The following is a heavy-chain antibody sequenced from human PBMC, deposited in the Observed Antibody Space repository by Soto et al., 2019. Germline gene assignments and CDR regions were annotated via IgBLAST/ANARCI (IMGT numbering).Heavy chain of an antibody. CDR2: IYYGGST. J-gene: IGHJ5*02. CDR3: VASLAASGLNWLDP. Sequence: PSETLSLTCTVSGGSISSGDYYWSWIRQPPGKGLEWIGYIYYGGSTYYNPSLKSRVTISVDTSKNQFSLKLTSMTAADTAVYYCVASLAASGLNWLDPWGRGTLVTVSS. V-gene: IGHV4-30-4*01. CDR1: GGSISSGDYY. D-gene: IGHD6-13*01.